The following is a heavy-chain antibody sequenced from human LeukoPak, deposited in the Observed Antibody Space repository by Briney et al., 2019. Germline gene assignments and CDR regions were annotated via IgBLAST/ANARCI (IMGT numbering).Heavy chain of an antibody. J-gene: IGHJ4*02. CDR3: ARAQTTLLLDY. Sequence: ASVKVSCKASGYIFTSYGIVWVRQAPGQGLQWMGWISAHNGNTNSEQKLQGRVTMTTDTSTSTVYMELRSLRSDDTAVYYCARAQTTLLLDYWGQGTLVTVSS. CDR1: GYIFTSYG. V-gene: IGHV1-18*01. CDR2: ISAHNGNT. D-gene: IGHD4-11*01.